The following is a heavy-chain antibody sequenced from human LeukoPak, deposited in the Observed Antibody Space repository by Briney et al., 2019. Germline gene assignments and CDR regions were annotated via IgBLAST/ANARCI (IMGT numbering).Heavy chain of an antibody. CDR1: GFTFSSYA. CDR3: AKDGAGDWPDAFDI. D-gene: IGHD2-21*02. J-gene: IGHJ3*02. Sequence: GGSLRLSCAASGFTFSSYAMTWVRQAPGKGLEWVSGISGRGGSTYYADSVKGRFTISRDNSKNTLYLRMNSLRAEDTAVYYGAKDGAGDWPDAFDIWGQGTKVTVSS. CDR2: ISGRGGST. V-gene: IGHV3-23*01.